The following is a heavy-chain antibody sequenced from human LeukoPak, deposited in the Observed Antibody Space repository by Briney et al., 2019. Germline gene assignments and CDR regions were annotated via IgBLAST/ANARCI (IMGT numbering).Heavy chain of an antibody. Sequence: GGSLRLSCAASGFTFSSYGIHWVRQAPGKGLEWVAVIWYDGSNKYYADSVKGRFTISRDNSKNTLYLQMNSLRAEDTAVYYCARDGDYYDSTYYFDYWGQGTLVTVSS. CDR1: GFTFSSYG. CDR2: IWYDGSNK. V-gene: IGHV3-33*01. D-gene: IGHD3-22*01. J-gene: IGHJ4*02. CDR3: ARDGDYYDSTYYFDY.